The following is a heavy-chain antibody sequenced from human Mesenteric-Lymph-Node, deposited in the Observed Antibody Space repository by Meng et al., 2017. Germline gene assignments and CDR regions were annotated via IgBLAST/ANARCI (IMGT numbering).Heavy chain of an antibody. CDR3: ASILEYSRMNAFGI. D-gene: IGHD6-6*01. Sequence: GESLKISCAASGFTFSSYAMSWVRQAPGKGLEWVSYISSSGSTIYYADSVKGRFTISRDNAKNSLYLQMNSLRAEDTAVYYCASILEYSRMNAFGIWGQGTMVTVSS. V-gene: IGHV3-48*03. J-gene: IGHJ3*02. CDR2: ISSSGSTI. CDR1: GFTFSSYA.